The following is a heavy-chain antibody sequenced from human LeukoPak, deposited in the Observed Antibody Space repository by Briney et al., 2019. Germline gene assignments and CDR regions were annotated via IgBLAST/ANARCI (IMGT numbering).Heavy chain of an antibody. D-gene: IGHD5-24*01. Sequence: SETLSLTCTVSGGSISNYYWIWIRQPPGEGLEWIGYINYSGSTKYNPSLKSQLTISVDTSKSQFSLRLNSVTAADTAVYYCASRDAYHSEYWGQGTLVTVSS. CDR3: ASRDAYHSEY. CDR2: INYSGST. J-gene: IGHJ4*02. V-gene: IGHV4-59*01. CDR1: GGSISNYY.